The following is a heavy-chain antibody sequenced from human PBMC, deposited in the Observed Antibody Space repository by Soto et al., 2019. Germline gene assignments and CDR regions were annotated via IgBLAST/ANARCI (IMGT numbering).Heavy chain of an antibody. Sequence: TLSLTCAVYGGSFSGYYWSWIRQPPGKGLEWIGEINHSGSTNYNPSLKSRVTISVDTSKNQFSLKLSSVTAADTAVYYCARGNACEILLAYWGQGALVTVSS. CDR3: ARGNACEILLAY. CDR1: GGSFSGYY. CDR2: INHSGST. V-gene: IGHV4-34*01. J-gene: IGHJ4*02.